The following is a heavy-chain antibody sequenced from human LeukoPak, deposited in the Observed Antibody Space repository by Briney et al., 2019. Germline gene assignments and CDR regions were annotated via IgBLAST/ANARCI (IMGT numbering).Heavy chain of an antibody. CDR1: GLTFGDYW. Sequence: PGGSLRLSCEAPGLTFGDYWMTWVRQAPGKGPECVANIKQDGSETHYVDSVKGRFTIFRDNAKNSLSLQMNSLRVEDTAMYYCATYWRYFDWLLLDTWGLGTMVTVSS. V-gene: IGHV3-7*05. CDR3: ATYWRYFDWLLLDT. D-gene: IGHD3-9*01. J-gene: IGHJ3*02. CDR2: IKQDGSET.